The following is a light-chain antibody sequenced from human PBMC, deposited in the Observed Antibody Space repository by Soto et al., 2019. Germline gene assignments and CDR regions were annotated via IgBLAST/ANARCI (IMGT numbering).Light chain of an antibody. Sequence: TVMTQSPATLSVSLGEGATLSCRASQSVSSNLAWYQQKPGQAPRLLIYGTSTRATGIPARFSGSGSGTDFTITNSSLQSEDFAFYYCQQYNNWPPKITFGPGTKVDMK. V-gene: IGKV3-15*01. CDR1: QSVSSN. CDR3: QQYNNWPPKIT. CDR2: GTS. J-gene: IGKJ3*01.